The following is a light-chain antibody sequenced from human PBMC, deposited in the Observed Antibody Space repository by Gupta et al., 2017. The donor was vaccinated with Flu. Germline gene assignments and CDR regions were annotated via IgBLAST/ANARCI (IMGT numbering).Light chain of an antibody. CDR3: QQSYTTLGT. CDR2: GAS. Sequence: SPSSLSAYVGDRVTITCRASRSVNIYLNWFQQKPGKAPKLLIFGASSLQSGSGTDFTLTISGLQPEDSATYYCQQSYTTLGTFGPGTRVDIK. V-gene: IGKV1-39*01. CDR1: RSVNIY. J-gene: IGKJ3*01.